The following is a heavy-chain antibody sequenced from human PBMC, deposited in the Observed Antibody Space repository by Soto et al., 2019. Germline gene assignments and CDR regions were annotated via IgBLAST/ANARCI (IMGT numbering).Heavy chain of an antibody. CDR1: GGSISSSNW. CDR3: ATSWARRITVVRGVTQAFDI. J-gene: IGHJ3*02. Sequence: SETLSLTCAVSGGSISSSNWWSWVRQPPGKGLEWTGEIYHSGSTNYTPSLKSRVTISVDKSKNQFSLKLSSVTAADTAVYYCATSWARRITVVRGVTQAFDIWGQGTMVTVSS. D-gene: IGHD3-10*01. CDR2: IYHSGST. V-gene: IGHV4-4*02.